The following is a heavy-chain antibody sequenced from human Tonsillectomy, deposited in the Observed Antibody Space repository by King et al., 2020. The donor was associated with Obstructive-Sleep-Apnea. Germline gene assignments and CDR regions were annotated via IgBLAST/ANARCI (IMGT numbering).Heavy chain of an antibody. CDR3: GRMHTTMIDHYYFDMDV. CDR2: IDGDDDK. Sequence: VTLKESGPALVKPAETLTLTCTFSGFSLTSRGMCVSWIRQPPGKALEWLARIDGDDDKYYSTSLKTRLTNSKDTSKNQVVLTMTNMDPVDTATYYCGRMHTTMIDHYYFDMDVWGQGTTVTVSS. CDR1: GFSLTSRGMC. V-gene: IGHV2-70*11. D-gene: IGHD3-22*01. J-gene: IGHJ6*02.